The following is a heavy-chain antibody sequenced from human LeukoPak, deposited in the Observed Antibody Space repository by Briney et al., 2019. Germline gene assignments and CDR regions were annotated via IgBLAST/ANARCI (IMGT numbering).Heavy chain of an antibody. CDR2: ISAYNGDT. D-gene: IGHD3-3*02. Sequence: ASVKVSFKASGYTFTSHGNIWVRQAPGQGLEWMGWISAYNGDTNYAQKFQGRVTMTTDTSTSTAYMEVRNLRSDDTAVYYCARVEGPSIFGVVDYWGQGTLVAVSS. V-gene: IGHV1-18*01. J-gene: IGHJ4*02. CDR3: ARVEGPSIFGVVDY. CDR1: GYTFTSHG.